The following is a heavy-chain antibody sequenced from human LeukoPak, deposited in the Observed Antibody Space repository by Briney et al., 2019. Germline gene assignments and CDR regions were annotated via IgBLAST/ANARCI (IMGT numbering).Heavy chain of an antibody. CDR2: ISAYNGNT. V-gene: IGHV1-18*01. J-gene: IGHJ4*02. Sequence: ASVKVSCQASSKTFTSNGISWVRQAPGQGLEWMGWISAYNGNTNYAQKLQGRVTMTTDTSTSTAYMELRSLRSDDTAVYYCARDNVDYGSGLDYWGQGTLVTVSS. CDR3: ARDNVDYGSGLDY. CDR1: SKTFTSNG. D-gene: IGHD3-10*01.